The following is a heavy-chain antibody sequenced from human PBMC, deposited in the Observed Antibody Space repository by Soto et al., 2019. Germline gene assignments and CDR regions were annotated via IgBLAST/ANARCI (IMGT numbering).Heavy chain of an antibody. CDR1: GFSLSTSGVA. CDR3: AHRYGSGTYYYDGMDV. D-gene: IGHD3-10*01. CDR2: IYWDDDK. J-gene: IGHJ6*02. Sequence: QITLKESGPTLVKPTQTLTLTCTFSGFSLSTSGVAVGWIRQPPGQALEWLALIYWDDDKRYNPSLKSRLTITKDTSRDQVVLTMTNVDPADTATDYCAHRYGSGTYYYDGMDVWGQGTTVTVSS. V-gene: IGHV2-5*02.